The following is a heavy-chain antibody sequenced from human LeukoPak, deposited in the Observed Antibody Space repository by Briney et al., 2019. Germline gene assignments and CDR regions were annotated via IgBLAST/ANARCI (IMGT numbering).Heavy chain of an antibody. Sequence: SETLSLTCTVSGGSISSGGYYWSWIRQHPGKGLEWIGYIYYSGSTYYNPSLKSRVTISVDTSKNQFSLKLSSVTAADTAVYYCARANLAAAGTRSFDIWGQGTMVTVSS. J-gene: IGHJ3*02. CDR1: GGSISSGGYY. D-gene: IGHD6-13*01. CDR2: IYYSGST. CDR3: ARANLAAAGTRSFDI. V-gene: IGHV4-31*03.